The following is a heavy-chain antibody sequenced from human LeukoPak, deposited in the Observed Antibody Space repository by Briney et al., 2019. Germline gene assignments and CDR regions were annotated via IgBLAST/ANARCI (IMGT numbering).Heavy chain of an antibody. CDR3: ARDSSAMLRGYSDY. Sequence: GGSLRLSCAASGFTFSSYEFNWVRQAPGKGLQWISYIDATGDTIFYSDSVRGRFTISRDNTRNSLFLQMNSLRAEDTAVYYCARDSSAMLRGYSDYWGLGTLVTVS. CDR1: GFTFSSYE. CDR2: IDATGDTI. J-gene: IGHJ4*02. D-gene: IGHD3-10*01. V-gene: IGHV3-48*03.